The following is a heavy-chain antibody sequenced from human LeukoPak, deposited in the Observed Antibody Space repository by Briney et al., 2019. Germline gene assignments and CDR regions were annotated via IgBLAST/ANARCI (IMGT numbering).Heavy chain of an antibody. Sequence: ASVTVSCTASGYTFTSYYMHWVRQAPGQGLEWMGIINPSGGSTSYAQKFQGRVTMTGDTSTSTVYMELSSLRSEDTAVYYCARESKLFGGFDYWGQGTLVTVSS. CDR3: ARESKLFGGFDY. CDR2: INPSGGST. D-gene: IGHD3-3*01. CDR1: GYTFTSYY. J-gene: IGHJ4*02. V-gene: IGHV1-46*01.